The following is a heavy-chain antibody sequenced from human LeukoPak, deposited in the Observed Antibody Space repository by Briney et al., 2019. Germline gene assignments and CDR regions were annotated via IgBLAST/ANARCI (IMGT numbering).Heavy chain of an antibody. CDR1: GGSISSYY. Sequence: SETLSLTCTVSGGSISSYYWRWIRQPPGKGLEWIGYIYYSGSTNYNPSLKSRVTISVDTSKNQFSLKLNSVTAADTAVYYCARDSSIAARFCWFDPWGQGTLVTVSS. V-gene: IGHV4-59*01. D-gene: IGHD6-6*01. CDR3: ARDSSIAARFCWFDP. J-gene: IGHJ5*02. CDR2: IYYSGST.